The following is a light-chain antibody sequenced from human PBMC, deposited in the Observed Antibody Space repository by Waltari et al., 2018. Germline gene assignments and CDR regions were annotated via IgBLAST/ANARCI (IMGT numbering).Light chain of an antibody. CDR3: QQYNNWPLT. CDR2: AAS. V-gene: IGKV3-15*01. CDR1: QRVSSD. Sequence: EMVMTQSPATLSVSPGERATLSCRASQRVSSDLAWYQQKSGQAPRLLIYAASNRATGIPARFNGGGSGTEFTLPISSLQSGDSAVYYCQQYNNWPLTFGQGTKVEIK. J-gene: IGKJ1*01.